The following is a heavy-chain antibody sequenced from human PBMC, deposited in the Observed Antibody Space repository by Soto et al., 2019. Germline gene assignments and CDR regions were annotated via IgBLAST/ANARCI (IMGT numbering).Heavy chain of an antibody. D-gene: IGHD5-12*01. Sequence: QVQMVQSGAEVKKPGSSVKVSCKASGGTFSSYAISWVRQAPGQGLEWMGGIIPIFGTANYAQKFQGRVTITADESTSTAYMELSSRRSEDTAVYYCARGDSGYDRASYYYYGMDVWGQGTTVTVSS. J-gene: IGHJ6*02. CDR1: GGTFSSYA. V-gene: IGHV1-69*01. CDR2: IIPIFGTA. CDR3: ARGDSGYDRASYYYYGMDV.